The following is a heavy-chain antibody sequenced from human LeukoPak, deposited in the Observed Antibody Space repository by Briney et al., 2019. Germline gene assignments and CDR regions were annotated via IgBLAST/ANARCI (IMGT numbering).Heavy chain of an antibody. Sequence: SETLSLTCTVSGGSISSYYWSWIRQPAGKGLEWTGRIYTSGSTNYNPSLKSRVTMSVDTSKNQFSLKLSSVTAADTAVYYCARDVRAYCGGDCYPDAFDIWGQGTMVTVSS. CDR3: ARDVRAYCGGDCYPDAFDI. CDR1: GGSISSYY. D-gene: IGHD2-21*02. J-gene: IGHJ3*02. V-gene: IGHV4-4*07. CDR2: IYTSGST.